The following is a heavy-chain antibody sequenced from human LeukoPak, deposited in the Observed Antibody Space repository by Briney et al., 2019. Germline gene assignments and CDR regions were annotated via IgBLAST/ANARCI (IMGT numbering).Heavy chain of an antibody. V-gene: IGHV3-48*01. D-gene: IGHD3-3*01. Sequence: PGESLRLSCAASGFTFSSYSMSWVRQAPGKGLEWISYISSSSSTIYYADSVKGRFTISRDNAKNSVYLQMNSLRAEDTAVYSCARARSGNYFDYWGQGTLVTVSS. J-gene: IGHJ4*02. CDR3: ARARSGNYFDY. CDR2: ISSSSSTI. CDR1: GFTFSSYS.